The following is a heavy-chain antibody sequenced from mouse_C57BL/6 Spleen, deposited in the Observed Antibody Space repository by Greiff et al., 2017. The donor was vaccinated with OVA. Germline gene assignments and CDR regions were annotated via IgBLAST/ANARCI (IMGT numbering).Heavy chain of an antibody. J-gene: IGHJ2*01. CDR3: ARYYYGTDY. V-gene: IGHV1-52*01. Sequence: QAQLQQPGAELVRPGSSVKLSCKASGYTFTSYWMHWVKQRPIQGLEWIGNIDPSDSETHYNQKFKDKATLTVDKSSSTAYMQLSSLTSEDSAVYYCARYYYGTDYWGQGTTLTVSS. CDR2: IDPSDSET. D-gene: IGHD2-1*01. CDR1: GYTFTSYW.